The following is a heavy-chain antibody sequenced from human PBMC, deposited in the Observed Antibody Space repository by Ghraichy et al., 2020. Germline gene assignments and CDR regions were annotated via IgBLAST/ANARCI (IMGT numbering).Heavy chain of an antibody. CDR3: AARKARGSNWKAFDI. CDR1: GFTFDDYA. V-gene: IGHV3-9*01. Sequence: GGSLRLSCAASGFTFDDYAMHWVRQAPGKGLEWVSGISWNSGSIGYADSVKGRFTISRDNAKNSLYLQMNSLRAEDTALYYCAARKARGSNWKAFDIWGQGTMVTVSS. J-gene: IGHJ3*02. D-gene: IGHD1-1*01. CDR2: ISWNSGSI.